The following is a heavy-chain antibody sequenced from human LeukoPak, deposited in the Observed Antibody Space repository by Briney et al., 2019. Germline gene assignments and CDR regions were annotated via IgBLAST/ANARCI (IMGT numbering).Heavy chain of an antibody. CDR2: ISGSGGST. J-gene: IGHJ4*02. CDR3: AKDFVLGIGYYFDY. D-gene: IGHD7-27*01. V-gene: IGHV3-23*01. Sequence: ETLSLTCAVYGGSFSGYYWSWVRQAPGKGLEWVSAISGSGGSTYYADSVKGRFTISRDNSKNTLYLQMNSLRAEDTAVYYCAKDFVLGIGYYFDYWGQGTLVTVSS. CDR1: GGSFSGYY.